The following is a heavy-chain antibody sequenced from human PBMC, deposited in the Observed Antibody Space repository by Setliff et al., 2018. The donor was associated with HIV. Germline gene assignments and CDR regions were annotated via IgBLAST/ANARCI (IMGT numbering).Heavy chain of an antibody. J-gene: IGHJ1*01. CDR1: GFTFSDIE. V-gene: IGHV3-48*03. D-gene: IGHD3-10*01. CDR2: ITSSGDAI. CDR3: AQAQTSVSGSYYQYLQH. Sequence: PGGSLRLSCGASGFTFSDIEMNWVRQAPGKGLEWVSYITSSGDAIYYADSVKGRFTISRDNAKNSLYLQMNSLRAEDTAVYYCAQAQTSVSGSYYQYLQHWGQGTLVTVSS.